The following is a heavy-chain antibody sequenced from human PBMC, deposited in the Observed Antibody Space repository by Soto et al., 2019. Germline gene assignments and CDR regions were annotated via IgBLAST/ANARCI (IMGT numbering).Heavy chain of an antibody. D-gene: IGHD6-13*01. J-gene: IGHJ4*02. CDR2: ISSDGRNK. CDR1: GFTFSSYG. V-gene: IGHV3-30*03. Sequence: QVQLVEFGGGVVQPGRSLRLSCAASGFTFSSYGMHWVRQAPGKGLEWVAVISSDGRNKDYVDSVKGRFTISRDNSKNTLYLQMNSLRAEDTAVYYCARDRSSTWSLDYWGQGTLVTVSS. CDR3: ARDRSSTWSLDY.